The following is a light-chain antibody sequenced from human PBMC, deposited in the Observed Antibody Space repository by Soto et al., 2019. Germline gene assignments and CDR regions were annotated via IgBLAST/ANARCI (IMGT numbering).Light chain of an antibody. J-gene: IGKJ5*01. CDR3: QQFGSSPIT. CDR2: DAS. CDR1: QTVSSTY. V-gene: IGKV3-20*01. Sequence: EIVLPQSPGTLSLSPGERATLSCRTSQTVSSTYFAWYQQRPGQAPRLLFSDASTRATGIPDRFSCSGSGRDFTLTISRLEPEDSALYYCQQFGSSPITFGQGTRLEIK.